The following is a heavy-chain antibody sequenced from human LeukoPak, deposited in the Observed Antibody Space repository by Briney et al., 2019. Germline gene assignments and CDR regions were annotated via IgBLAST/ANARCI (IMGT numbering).Heavy chain of an antibody. D-gene: IGHD3-3*01. CDR3: ATFYDFWSGSPGDFDYYYYMDV. J-gene: IGHJ6*03. CDR1: GGTFSSYA. V-gene: IGHV1-69*13. CDR2: IIPIFGTA. Sequence: SVKVSCKASGGTFSSYAISWVRQAPGQGLEWMGGIIPIFGTANYAQKFQRRVTITADESTSTAYMELSSLRSEDTAVYYCATFYDFWSGSPGDFDYYYYMDVWGKGTTVTVSS.